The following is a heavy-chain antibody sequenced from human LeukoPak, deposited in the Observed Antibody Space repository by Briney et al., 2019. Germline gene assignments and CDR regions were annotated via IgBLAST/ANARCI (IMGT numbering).Heavy chain of an antibody. CDR1: GFTFSSYS. D-gene: IGHD1-26*01. Sequence: SGGSLRLSCAASGFTFSSYSMNWVRQAPGKGLEWVSSISSSSSYIYYADSVKGRFTISRDNAKNSLYLQMNSLRAEDTAVYYCARQIGVIVGATSYYYYYMDVWGKGTTVTISS. CDR3: ARQIGVIVGATSYYYYYMDV. J-gene: IGHJ6*03. V-gene: IGHV3-21*01. CDR2: ISSSSSYI.